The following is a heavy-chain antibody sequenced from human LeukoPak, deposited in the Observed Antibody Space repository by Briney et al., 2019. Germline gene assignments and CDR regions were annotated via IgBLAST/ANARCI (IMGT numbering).Heavy chain of an antibody. Sequence: GASVKVSCKASGYTFSDYGISWVRHAPGQGLEWMGWISGYNGNTNYAQKLQGRVTMTTDTSTSTAYVELRSLKSDDTAVYYCGRSREGLYSGSSLDYWGQGTLVTVSS. CDR3: GRSREGLYSGSSLDY. J-gene: IGHJ4*02. CDR2: ISGYNGNT. D-gene: IGHD1-26*01. V-gene: IGHV1-18*01. CDR1: GYTFSDYG.